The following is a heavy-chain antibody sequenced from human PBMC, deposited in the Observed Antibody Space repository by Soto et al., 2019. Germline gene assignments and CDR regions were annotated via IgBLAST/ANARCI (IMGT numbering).Heavy chain of an antibody. Sequence: GGSLRLSCSASGFTFRSYWMHWVRQAPGKGLVWVSRINSDGSSTSYADSVKGRFTISRDNAKNTLYLQMNSLRAEDTAVYYCARDFGYYDSSGYYSHCYYYGIDVWGQGTMVTVSS. D-gene: IGHD3-22*01. CDR3: ARDFGYYDSSGYYSHCYYYGIDV. V-gene: IGHV3-74*01. CDR1: GFTFRSYW. J-gene: IGHJ6*02. CDR2: INSDGSST.